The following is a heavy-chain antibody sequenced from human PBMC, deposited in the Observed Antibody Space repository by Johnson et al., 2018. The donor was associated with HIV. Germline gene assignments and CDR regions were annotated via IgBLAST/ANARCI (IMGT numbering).Heavy chain of an antibody. CDR2: ISYDGSNK. Sequence: QVQLVESGGGVVQPARSLRLSCAASGFTFSSYAMHWVRQAPGKGLEWVAVISYDGSNKYYADSVKGRFTISRDNSKNTLYLQMNSLRAEDTAVYYCARAHDAFDIWGQGTMVTVSS. V-gene: IGHV3-30*04. CDR1: GFTFSSYA. J-gene: IGHJ3*02. CDR3: ARAHDAFDI.